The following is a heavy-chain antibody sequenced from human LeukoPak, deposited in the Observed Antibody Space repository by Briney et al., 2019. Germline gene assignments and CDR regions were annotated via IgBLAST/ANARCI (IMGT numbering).Heavy chain of an antibody. Sequence: RPSETLSLTCTVSGVSISSYYWTWIRQPPGEGLEWIGYIYYSGSTNYNPSLKSRVTISVDTSKNQFSLKLSPVTAADTAVYYCARALQPGVYAFDIWGQGTMVTVSS. CDR1: GVSISSYY. V-gene: IGHV4-59*01. CDR2: IYYSGST. D-gene: IGHD6-13*01. CDR3: ARALQPGVYAFDI. J-gene: IGHJ3*02.